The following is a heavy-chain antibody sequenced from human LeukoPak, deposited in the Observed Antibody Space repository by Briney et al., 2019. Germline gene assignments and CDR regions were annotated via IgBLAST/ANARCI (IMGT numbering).Heavy chain of an antibody. Sequence: ASVKVSCKASGYTFTRYYLHWVRQAPGQGLGWMGIINPSGGRTNNAQQFQGRVTMTRDTSTSTVYMQLSSLRSEDTAVYYCARDLAIAAAPYGMDVWGQGTTVTVSS. V-gene: IGHV1-46*01. CDR2: INPSGGRT. CDR1: GYTFTRYY. CDR3: ARDLAIAAAPYGMDV. D-gene: IGHD6-13*01. J-gene: IGHJ6*02.